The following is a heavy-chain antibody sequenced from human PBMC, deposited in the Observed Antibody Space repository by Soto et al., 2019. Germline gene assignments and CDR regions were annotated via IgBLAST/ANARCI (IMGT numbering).Heavy chain of an antibody. V-gene: IGHV4-31*03. CDR3: ARGDNDTSGYPVTFDY. D-gene: IGHD3-22*01. CDR2: ISDSGTT. CDR1: GGSISSGNYY. Sequence: QVQLQESGPGLVKPSQTLSLTCTVSGGSISSGNYYWSWIRQHPGKGLEWLGYISDSGTTYYNPSLRGRVTISXXTXKXXFSLKVRSVTAADTAVYYCARGDNDTSGYPVTFDYWGQGTLVTVSS. J-gene: IGHJ4*02.